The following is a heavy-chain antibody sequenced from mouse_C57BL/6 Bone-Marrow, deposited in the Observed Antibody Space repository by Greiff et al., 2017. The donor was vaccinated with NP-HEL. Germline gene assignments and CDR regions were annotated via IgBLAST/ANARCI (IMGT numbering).Heavy chain of an antibody. J-gene: IGHJ3*01. Sequence: EVQLQQSGPELVKPGASVKISCKASGYTFTDYYMNWVKQSHGKSLEWIGDINPNNGGTSYNQKFKGKATLTVDKSSSTAYMELRSLTSEDSAVYYCARGGLLLLAYWGQGTLVTVSA. CDR1: GYTFTDYY. D-gene: IGHD2-3*01. CDR2: INPNNGGT. V-gene: IGHV1-26*01. CDR3: ARGGLLLLAY.